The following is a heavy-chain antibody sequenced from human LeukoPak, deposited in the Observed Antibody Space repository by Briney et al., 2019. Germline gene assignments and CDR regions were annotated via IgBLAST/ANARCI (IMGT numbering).Heavy chain of an antibody. V-gene: IGHV2-70*04. J-gene: IGHJ4*02. CDR3: ARMGAGLTD. CDR1: GFSLSTSGMR. Sequence: SGPTLVNPTQTLTLTCTFSGFSLSTSGMRVSWIRQPPGKALEWLARIDWDDDKFYSTSLKTRVTISKDTSKNQVVLTMTNMDPVDTATYYCARMGAGLTDWGQGTLVTVSS. D-gene: IGHD7-27*01. CDR2: IDWDDDK.